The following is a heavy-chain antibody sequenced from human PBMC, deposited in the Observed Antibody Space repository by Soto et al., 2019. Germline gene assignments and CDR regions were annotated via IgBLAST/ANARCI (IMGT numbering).Heavy chain of an antibody. V-gene: IGHV3-23*01. Sequence: EVQLLESGGGLVQPGGSLRLSCAASGFTFSSYAMRWVRQAPVKGLEWVSAISGSGGSTYYADSVKGRCKISRDNSQNPLCLQMNCLRAEDTAVYDWPRRGRGCYYYDWGQGTLVTVSP. CDR1: GFTFSSYA. CDR2: ISGSGGST. D-gene: IGHD1-26*01. J-gene: IGHJ4*02. CDR3: PRRGRGCYYYD.